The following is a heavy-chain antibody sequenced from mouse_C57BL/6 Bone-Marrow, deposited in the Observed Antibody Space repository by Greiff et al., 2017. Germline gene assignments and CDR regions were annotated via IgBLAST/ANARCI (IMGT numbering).Heavy chain of an antibody. CDR3: TRGLLRWFAY. V-gene: IGHV1-15*01. CDR1: GYTFTDYE. CDR2: IDPETGGT. Sequence: VQLQQSGAELVRPGASVTLSCKASGYTFTDYEMHWVKQTPVHGLEWIGAIDPETGGTAYNQKFKGKAILTADKSSSTAYMELRSLTSEDSAVYYCTRGLLRWFAYWGQGTLVTVSA. D-gene: IGHD2-3*01. J-gene: IGHJ3*01.